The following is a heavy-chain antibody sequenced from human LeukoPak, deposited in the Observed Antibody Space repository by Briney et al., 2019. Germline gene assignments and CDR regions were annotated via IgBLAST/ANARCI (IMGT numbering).Heavy chain of an antibody. CDR2: IYHSGST. CDR3: ASHDHYGILTGFDY. J-gene: IGHJ4*02. D-gene: IGHD3-9*01. V-gene: IGHV4-38-2*01. CDR1: GYSISSGYY. Sequence: PSETLSLTCAVSGYSISSGYYWGWIRQPPGKGLEWIGSIYHSGSTYYNPSLKSRVTISVDTSKNQFSLKLSSVTAADTAVYYCASHDHYGILTGFDYWGQGTLVTVSS.